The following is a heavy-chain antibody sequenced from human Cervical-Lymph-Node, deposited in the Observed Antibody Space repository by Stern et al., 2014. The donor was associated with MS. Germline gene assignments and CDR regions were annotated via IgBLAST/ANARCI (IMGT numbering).Heavy chain of an antibody. J-gene: IGHJ4*02. CDR1: GYTFTNYY. CDR2: INPNGSVT. CDR3: TRAVGGVGRE. Sequence: QVQLVQSGPEVKKHGASVMVSCKTSGYTFTNYYIHWVRQAPGQGLEWMGIINPNGSVTASAQKVQGRLTMTRDTSTTTVYMRLITLTSEDTAMYYCTRAVGGVGREWGQGTLVFVSS. D-gene: IGHD3-16*01. V-gene: IGHV1-46*01.